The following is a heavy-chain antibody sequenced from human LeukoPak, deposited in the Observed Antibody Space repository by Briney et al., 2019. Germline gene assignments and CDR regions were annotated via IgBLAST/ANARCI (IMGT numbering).Heavy chain of an antibody. D-gene: IGHD3-22*01. CDR2: IYYSGTT. CDR1: GXSIISSTYY. Sequence: PSETLSLTCTVSGXSIISSTYYWGWIRQPPGKGLEWIGSIYYSGTTYYNPSLKSRVTISVDTSRNQFSLKLSSVTAADTAVFHCARHSRGYYDSTGYYYGSHAFDIWGQGTMVTVSS. CDR3: ARHSRGYYDSTGYYYGSHAFDI. J-gene: IGHJ3*02. V-gene: IGHV4-39*01.